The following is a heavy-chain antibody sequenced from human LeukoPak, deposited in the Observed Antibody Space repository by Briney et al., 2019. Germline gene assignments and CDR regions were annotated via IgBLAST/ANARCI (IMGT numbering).Heavy chain of an antibody. V-gene: IGHV4-31*03. Sequence: PSETLSLTCTVSGGSISSGGFYWSWIRQHPGKGLEWIGYIFYSGSTYYNPSLRSRVTLSVDTPKNQFSLKLSSVTAADTAVYYCARSGKGFDPWGQGTLVTVSS. CDR1: GGSISSGGFY. CDR3: ARSGKGFDP. J-gene: IGHJ5*02. CDR2: IFYSGST.